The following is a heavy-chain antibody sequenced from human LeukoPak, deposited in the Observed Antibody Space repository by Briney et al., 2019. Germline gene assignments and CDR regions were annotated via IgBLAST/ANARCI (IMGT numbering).Heavy chain of an antibody. Sequence: GGSLRLSCAASGFTFSSYWMNWVRQAPGKGLEWVANIKQDRSEKYSVDSVMGRFTISRDNARNSLYLQMKSLRAEDTAVYYCARGAYVDTAMIDYWGQGTLVTVSS. CDR1: GFTFSSYW. V-gene: IGHV3-7*01. CDR2: IKQDRSEK. D-gene: IGHD5-18*01. CDR3: ARGAYVDTAMIDY. J-gene: IGHJ4*02.